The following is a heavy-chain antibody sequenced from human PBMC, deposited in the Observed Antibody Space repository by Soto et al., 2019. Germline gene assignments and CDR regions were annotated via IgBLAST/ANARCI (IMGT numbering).Heavy chain of an antibody. J-gene: IGHJ6*02. Sequence: QVQLQESGPGLVKPSETLSLTCTVSGGSISSYYWSWIRQPARKGLEWIGRIYTSGSTNYNPSLSSRVTMSVDTSKNQFSLKLSSVTAADTAVYYCASGGVVQGYYYGMDVWGQGTTVTVSS. CDR1: GGSISSYY. CDR2: IYTSGST. D-gene: IGHD3-3*01. CDR3: ASGGVVQGYYYGMDV. V-gene: IGHV4-4*07.